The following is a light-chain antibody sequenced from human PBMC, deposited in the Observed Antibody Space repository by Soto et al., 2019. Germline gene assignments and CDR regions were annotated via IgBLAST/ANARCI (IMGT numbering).Light chain of an antibody. CDR1: SSDVGSYNL. Sequence: QSALTQPASVSGSPGQSITISCTGTSSDVGSYNLVSWYQQHPGKAPKPMIYEVSKRPSGVSNRFSGSKSGNTASLTISGLQAEDEADYYCCSYAGSSTLIFGTGTKVTV. CDR2: EVS. V-gene: IGLV2-23*02. J-gene: IGLJ1*01. CDR3: CSYAGSSTLI.